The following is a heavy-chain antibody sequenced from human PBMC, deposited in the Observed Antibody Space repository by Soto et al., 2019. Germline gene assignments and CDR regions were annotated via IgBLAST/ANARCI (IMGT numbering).Heavy chain of an antibody. V-gene: IGHV1-3*01. CDR1: GYTFTSYA. CDR3: ARGLPLTMDY. CDR2: INAGNGNT. J-gene: IGHJ4*02. D-gene: IGHD2-15*01. Sequence: ASVKVSCKASGYTFTSYAMHWVRQAPGQRLEWMGWINAGNGNTKYSQRFQGRVTITRDTSASTAYMELSSLRSEDTAVFYCARGLPLTMDYRGQGTLVTVPS.